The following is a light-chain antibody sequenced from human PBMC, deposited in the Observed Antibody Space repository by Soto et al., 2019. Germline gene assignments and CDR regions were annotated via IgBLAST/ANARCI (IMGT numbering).Light chain of an antibody. CDR2: AAS. Sequence: DIQMTQSPSSLSASVGDRVTITCRASQTINSYLNWYQQKPGQAPKLLMYAASSLQSGVPSRFSGSGSGTDFTLTISSLQPEDFATYYCQQSYSTPPTFGQGTKLEI. J-gene: IGKJ2*01. CDR3: QQSYSTPPT. CDR1: QTINSY. V-gene: IGKV1-39*01.